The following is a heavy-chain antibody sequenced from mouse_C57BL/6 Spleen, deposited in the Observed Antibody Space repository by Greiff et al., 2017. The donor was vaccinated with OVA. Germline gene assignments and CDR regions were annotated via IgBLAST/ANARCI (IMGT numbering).Heavy chain of an antibody. CDR2: IWSGGST. CDR1: GFSLTSYG. CDR3: AKNCYGSSYWYFDV. V-gene: IGHV2-4*01. D-gene: IGHD1-1*01. J-gene: IGHJ1*03. Sequence: VHLVESGPGLVQPSQSLSITCTVSGFSLTSYGVHWVRQPPGKGLEWLGVIWSGGSTDYNAAFISRLSISKDNSKSQVFFKMNSLQADDTAIYYCAKNCYGSSYWYFDVWGTGTTVTVSS.